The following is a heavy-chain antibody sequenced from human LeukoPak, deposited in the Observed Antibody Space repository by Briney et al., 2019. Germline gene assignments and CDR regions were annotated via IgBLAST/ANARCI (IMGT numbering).Heavy chain of an antibody. CDR1: GFTFSAYW. CDR3: ARLPLTARRHFDF. D-gene: IGHD5-18*01. J-gene: IGHJ4*02. Sequence: GGSLRLSCAASGFTFSAYWMSWVRQTPGKGLEWVANIKEDGSEEYYVDYVKGRFIISRDNAKNSLYVQMNSLRAEDTAVYYCARLPLTARRHFDFWGQGTQVTVSS. V-gene: IGHV3-7*05. CDR2: IKEDGSEE.